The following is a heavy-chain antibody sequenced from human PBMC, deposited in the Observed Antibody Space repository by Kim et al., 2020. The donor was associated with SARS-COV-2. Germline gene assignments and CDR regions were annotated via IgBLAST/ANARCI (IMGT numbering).Heavy chain of an antibody. J-gene: IGHJ6*02. D-gene: IGHD2-21*02. V-gene: IGHV1-46*01. CDR3: ARVSVTSTGMDV. Sequence: YVQKFQGRVIMTRDTSTTTVYMELSGLGSEDTAVYYCARVSVTSTGMDVWGQGTTVTVSS.